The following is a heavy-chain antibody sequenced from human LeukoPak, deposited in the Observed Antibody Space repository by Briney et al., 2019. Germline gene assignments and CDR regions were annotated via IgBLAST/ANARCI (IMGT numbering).Heavy chain of an antibody. D-gene: IGHD3-10*01. V-gene: IGHV3-30*18. J-gene: IGHJ4*02. CDR1: GFTFSSYG. Sequence: GGSLRLSCAASGFTFSSYGMHWVRQAPGKGLEWVAVISYDGSNKYYADSVKGRFTISRDNSKNTLYLQMNSLRAEDTAVYYCAKGSYGSGSYYNEYWGQGTLVTVSS. CDR2: ISYDGSNK. CDR3: AKGSYGSGSYYNEY.